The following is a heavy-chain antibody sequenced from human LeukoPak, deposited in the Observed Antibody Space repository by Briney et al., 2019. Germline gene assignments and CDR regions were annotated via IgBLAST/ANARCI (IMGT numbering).Heavy chain of an antibody. CDR3: ARDRTMVRGVIDDY. CDR1: GRSITSYY. CDR2: FYYSGST. V-gene: IGHV4-59*01. J-gene: IGHJ4*02. D-gene: IGHD3-10*01. Sequence: PSETLSLTCTVSGRSITSYYWSCIRQPPGKGLEWIRYFYYSGSTNCNPSLTSRLTISVDTSKKQFSLKLSSVTAADTAVYYCARDRTMVRGVIDDYWGQGTLVTVSS.